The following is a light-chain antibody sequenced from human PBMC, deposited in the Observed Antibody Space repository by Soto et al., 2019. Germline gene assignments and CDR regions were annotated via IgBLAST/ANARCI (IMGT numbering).Light chain of an antibody. CDR1: SSNIGANYD. V-gene: IGLV1-40*01. Sequence: QSVLTQPPSVSGAPGQRVTISCTGSSSNIGANYDVHWYQQLPGTAPKLLIYANINRPSGVPGRFSGSKSGTSASLAITGLQAEDEADYYCQSYDSSLSGYVFGTGTQLTVL. CDR2: ANI. CDR3: QSYDSSLSGYV. J-gene: IGLJ1*01.